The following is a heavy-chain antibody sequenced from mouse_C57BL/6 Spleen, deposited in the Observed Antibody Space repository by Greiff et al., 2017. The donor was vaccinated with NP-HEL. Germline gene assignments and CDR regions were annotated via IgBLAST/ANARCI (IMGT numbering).Heavy chain of an antibody. D-gene: IGHD3-2*02. CDR3: ARQGQLRLQPADY. CDR1: GFTFSSYG. CDR2: ISSGGSYT. V-gene: IGHV5-6*01. Sequence: EVQGVESGGDLVKPGGSLKLSCAASGFTFSSYGMSWVRQTPDKRLEWVATISSGGSYTYYPDSVKGRFTISRDNAKNTLYLQMSSLKSEDTAMYYCARQGQLRLQPADYWGQGTTLTVSS. J-gene: IGHJ2*01.